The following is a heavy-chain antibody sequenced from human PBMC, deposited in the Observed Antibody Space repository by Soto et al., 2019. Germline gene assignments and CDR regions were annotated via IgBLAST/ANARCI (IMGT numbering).Heavy chain of an antibody. J-gene: IGHJ5*01. Sequence: VSCKASGYIFIGYYINWVRQAPGQGLEWMGWINPNSGDTSYLQKFQGRVSMTTDTSINTAYMELSRVTSDDTAVYYCARPFCSSNSCHNWFDSWGQGTLVTVPQ. CDR2: INPNSGDT. V-gene: IGHV1-2*02. D-gene: IGHD2-2*01. CDR3: ARPFCSSNSCHNWFDS. CDR1: GYIFIGYY.